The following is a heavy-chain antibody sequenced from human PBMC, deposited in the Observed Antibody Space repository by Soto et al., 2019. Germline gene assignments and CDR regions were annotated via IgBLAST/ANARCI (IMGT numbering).Heavy chain of an antibody. Sequence: QVQLVQSGAEVKKPGSSVKVSCKASGGTFSSYTISWVRQAPGQGLEWMGRIIPILGIANYAQKFQGRVTITADKSMSTAYMELSSLRSEDTAVYYCARDSRKTDYYYYYYMDVWGKGTTVTVSS. CDR1: GGTFSSYT. J-gene: IGHJ6*03. V-gene: IGHV1-69*08. D-gene: IGHD2-21*02. CDR3: ARDSRKTDYYYYYYMDV. CDR2: IIPILGIA.